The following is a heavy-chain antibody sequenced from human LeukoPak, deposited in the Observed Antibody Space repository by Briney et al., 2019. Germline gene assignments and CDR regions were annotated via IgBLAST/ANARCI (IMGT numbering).Heavy chain of an antibody. Sequence: SETLSLTCAVYGGSFSGYYWSWIRQPPGKGLEWIGEINHSGSTNHNPSLKSRVTISVDTSKNQFSLKLSSVTAADTAVYYCARGRYYYDSSGYFRFDPWGQGTLVTVSS. CDR2: INHSGST. CDR3: ARGRYYYDSSGYFRFDP. CDR1: GGSFSGYY. V-gene: IGHV4-34*01. D-gene: IGHD3-22*01. J-gene: IGHJ5*02.